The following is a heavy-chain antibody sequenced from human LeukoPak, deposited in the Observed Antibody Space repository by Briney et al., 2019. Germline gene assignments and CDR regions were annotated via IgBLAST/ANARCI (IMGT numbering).Heavy chain of an antibody. V-gene: IGHV4-30-2*01. J-gene: IGHJ4*02. D-gene: IGHD3-10*01. Sequence: SETLSLTCAVSGGSISSGGYSWRWIRQPPGKGLGWIGYIYHSGSTYYNPSLKSRVTISVDRSKNQFSLKLSSVTAADTAVYYCARSGGNYFDYWGQGTLVTVSS. CDR3: ARSGGNYFDY. CDR2: IYHSGST. CDR1: GGSISSGGYS.